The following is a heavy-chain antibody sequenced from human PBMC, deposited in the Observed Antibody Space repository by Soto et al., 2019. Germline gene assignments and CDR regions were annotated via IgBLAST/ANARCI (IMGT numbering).Heavy chain of an antibody. CDR2: ISSRSDI. Sequence: PGGSLRLSCVGSGFPFSTYSINWVRQAPGKGLEWVSSISSRSDIYYADSVKGRFTISRDNAKNSVSLQMNSLRAEDTAVYYCAREYTAWPLAYGLDVWGQGTTVTVSS. V-gene: IGHV3-21*01. CDR1: GFPFSTYS. D-gene: IGHD2-2*02. CDR3: AREYTAWPLAYGLDV. J-gene: IGHJ6*02.